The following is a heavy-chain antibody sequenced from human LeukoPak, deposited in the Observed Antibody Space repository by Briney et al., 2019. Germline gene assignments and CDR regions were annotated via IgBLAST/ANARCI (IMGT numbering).Heavy chain of an antibody. V-gene: IGHV3-23*01. CDR1: GFTFSSYA. J-gene: IGHJ4*02. CDR3: AKVDRYSGSFQSLDC. Sequence: PGGSLRLSCGASGFTFSSYAMSWIRQASGTGLEWVSLISDSGRSTYYADSLKGRFTISGDNSKNTVYLQMNSLRADDTAVYYCAKVDRYSGSFQSLDCWGQGTLVTVSS. D-gene: IGHD1-26*01. CDR2: ISDSGRST.